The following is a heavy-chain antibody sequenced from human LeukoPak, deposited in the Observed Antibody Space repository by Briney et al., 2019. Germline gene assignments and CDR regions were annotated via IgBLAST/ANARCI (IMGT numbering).Heavy chain of an antibody. J-gene: IGHJ4*02. Sequence: RGGSLKISGKGAGYHFTSHWISWGRPVPGKGLEWMGRIDPSDSYTNYSPSFQSPVTISADKFIRSAYLERSRLKASDTAMYYCARHGRYCSSTSCYAALDYWGQGTLVTVPS. D-gene: IGHD2-2*01. V-gene: IGHV5-10-1*01. CDR1: GYHFTSHW. CDR3: ARHGRYCSSTSCYAALDY. CDR2: IDPSDSYT.